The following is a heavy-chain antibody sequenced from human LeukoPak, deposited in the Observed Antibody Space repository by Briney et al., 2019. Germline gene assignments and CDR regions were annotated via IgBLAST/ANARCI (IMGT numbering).Heavy chain of an antibody. V-gene: IGHV3-23*01. J-gene: IGHJ4*02. CDR3: AKVLGVATIRPPSDY. D-gene: IGHD5-12*01. CDR2: ISGSGDTT. CDR1: GFTFSNYG. Sequence: PGGSLRLSCAASGFTFSNYGMSWVRQSPGKGLEWVSAISGSGDTTYYADSVKGRSTISRDNSKNTLYLQMNSLTDDDAAVYYCAKVLGVATIRPPSDYWGQGTLVTVSS.